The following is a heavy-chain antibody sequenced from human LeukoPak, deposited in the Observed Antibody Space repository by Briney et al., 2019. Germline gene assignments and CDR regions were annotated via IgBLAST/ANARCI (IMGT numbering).Heavy chain of an antibody. D-gene: IGHD6-19*01. CDR3: ARGVGSSSGWYGY. J-gene: IGHJ4*02. Sequence: SETLSLTCAVYGGSFSGYYWSWIRQPPGQGLEWIGEINHSGSTNYNPSLKSRVTISVDTSKNQFSLKLSSVTAADTAVYYCARGVGSSSGWYGYWGQGTLVTVSS. CDR1: GGSFSGYY. CDR2: INHSGST. V-gene: IGHV4-34*01.